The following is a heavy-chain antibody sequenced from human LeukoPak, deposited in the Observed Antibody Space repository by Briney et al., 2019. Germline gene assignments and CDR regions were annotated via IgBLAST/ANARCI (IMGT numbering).Heavy chain of an antibody. CDR2: MNPNSGNT. CDR1: GYTFTSYD. D-gene: IGHD2-15*01. V-gene: IGHV1-8*01. CDR3: ARGLVVLAATSWAFDI. J-gene: IGHJ3*02. Sequence: ASVKVSCKASGYTFTSYDINWVRQATGQGLGWMGWMNPNSGNTGYAQKFQGRVTMTRNTSISTAYMELTSLRSEDTAVYYCARGLVVLAATSWAFDIWGHGTMVTVSS.